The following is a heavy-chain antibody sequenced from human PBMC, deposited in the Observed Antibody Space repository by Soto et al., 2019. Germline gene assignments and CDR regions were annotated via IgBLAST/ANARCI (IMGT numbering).Heavy chain of an antibody. CDR2: ISYDGTNK. D-gene: IGHD7-27*01. J-gene: IGHJ4*02. CDR3: ARDPKTSGGQHWAFNYFDS. Sequence: GGSLRLSCAASGFSFSISPMHWVRQAPGKXPEWVALISYDGTNKFYADSAKGRFTISRDNSKSTLYLQVDSLRPEDAAVYYCARDPKTSGGQHWAFNYFDSWGQGTLVTVSS. V-gene: IGHV3-30-3*01. CDR1: GFSFSISP.